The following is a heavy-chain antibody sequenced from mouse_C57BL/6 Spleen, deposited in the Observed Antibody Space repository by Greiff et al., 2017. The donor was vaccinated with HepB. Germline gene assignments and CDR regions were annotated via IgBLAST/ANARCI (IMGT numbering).Heavy chain of an antibody. V-gene: IGHV1-50*01. CDR2: IDPSDSYT. J-gene: IGHJ1*03. CDR1: GYTFTSYW. CDR3: ARRWLLGYFDV. Sequence: QVQLQQPGAELVKPGASVKLSCKASGYTFTSYWMQWVKQRPGQGLEWIGEIDPSDSYTNYNQKFKGKATLTVDTSSSTAYMQLSSLTSEDSAVYYCARRWLLGYFDVWGTGTTVTVSS. D-gene: IGHD2-3*01.